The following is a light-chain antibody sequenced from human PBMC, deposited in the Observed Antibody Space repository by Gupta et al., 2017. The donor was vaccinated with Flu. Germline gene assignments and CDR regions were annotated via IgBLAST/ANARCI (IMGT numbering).Light chain of an antibody. V-gene: IGKV1-39*01. CDR2: IAS. J-gene: IGKJ2*01. CDR3: QQSYSTPHT. CDR1: QRISSY. Sequence: GDRVTITCRASQRISSYLHWYQQKPGKAPNLLIYIASTLQSGVPSRFSGSGSGADYTLTISNLQPEDFATYYCQQSYSTPHTFGQGTKLEIK.